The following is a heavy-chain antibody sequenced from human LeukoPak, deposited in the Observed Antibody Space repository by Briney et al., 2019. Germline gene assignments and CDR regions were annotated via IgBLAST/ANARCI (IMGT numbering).Heavy chain of an antibody. D-gene: IGHD3-22*01. CDR2: ISYDGSNK. CDR1: GLAFSSYG. J-gene: IGHJ4*02. V-gene: IGHV3-30*18. Sequence: PGGSLRLSCAASGLAFSSYGMHWVRQAPGKGLEWVAVISYDGSNKYYADSVKGRFTISRDNSKNTLYLQMNSLRAEDTAVYYRAKDIWIWPEYYDSSGYPGEPDWGQGTLVTVSS. CDR3: AKDIWIWPEYYDSSGYPGEPD.